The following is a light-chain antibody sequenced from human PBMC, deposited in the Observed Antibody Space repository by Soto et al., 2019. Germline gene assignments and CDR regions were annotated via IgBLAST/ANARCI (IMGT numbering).Light chain of an antibody. J-gene: IGLJ1*01. Sequence: QSALTQPASVSVSPGQSITISCTGTSNDVGGYNRVSWYQQSPGKVPKLLIYNVSNRPSGVSDRFSGSKSGNTASLTISGLQAEDESDYFCTSSTSGSLYVFGTGTKVTVL. V-gene: IGLV2-14*01. CDR1: SNDVGGYNR. CDR2: NVS. CDR3: TSSTSGSLYV.